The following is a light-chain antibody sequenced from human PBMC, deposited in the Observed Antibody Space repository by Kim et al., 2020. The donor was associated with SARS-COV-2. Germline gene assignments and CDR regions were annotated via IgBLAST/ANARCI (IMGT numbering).Light chain of an antibody. Sequence: ALGQTIRITCQGDSLRPYFASWYQQKPGQAPVLVLYGKNNRPSGIPDRFSASTSGNTASLTITGAQAEDEADYYCNSRDSSAKRYVFGSGTKVTVL. CDR1: SLRPYF. V-gene: IGLV3-19*01. CDR2: GKN. J-gene: IGLJ1*01. CDR3: NSRDSSAKRYV.